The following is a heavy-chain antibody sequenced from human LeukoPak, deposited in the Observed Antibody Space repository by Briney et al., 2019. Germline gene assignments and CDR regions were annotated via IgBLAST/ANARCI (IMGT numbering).Heavy chain of an antibody. CDR3: ARACIRNNADCDPRLDF. V-gene: IGHV1-18*01. Sequence: ASVKVSCKASGYTFTSYGISWVRQAPGQGLEWMGWISAYNGNTNYAQKLQARVTMTTDTSTSTAYMDLRGLRSEDTAVYFCARACIRNNADCDPRLDFWGHGTLVTVSS. CDR2: ISAYNGNT. D-gene: IGHD2-21*02. CDR1: GYTFTSYG. J-gene: IGHJ4*01.